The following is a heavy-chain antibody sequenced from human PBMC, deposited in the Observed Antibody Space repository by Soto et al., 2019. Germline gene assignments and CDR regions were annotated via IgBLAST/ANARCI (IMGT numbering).Heavy chain of an antibody. CDR1: GFRFEDYA. CDR2: IYGSSSTM. V-gene: IGHV3-48*02. CDR3: ARDRPVDY. Sequence: GGSLRLSCAASGFRFEDYAMHWVRQAPGKGLEWISYIYGSSSTMYYADSVKGRFSISRDNAKSSLYLQMNNLTHEDTAVYYCARDRPVDYWGQGTPVTVSS. J-gene: IGHJ4*02.